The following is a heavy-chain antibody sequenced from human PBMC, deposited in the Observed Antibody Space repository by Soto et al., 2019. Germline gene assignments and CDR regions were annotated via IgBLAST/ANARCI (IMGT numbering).Heavy chain of an antibody. J-gene: IGHJ6*02. CDR3: ASHSSLRGYCISTSCYGYYYGMDV. CDR1: GGTFSSYA. CDR2: IIPIFGTA. V-gene: IGHV1-69*12. D-gene: IGHD2-2*01. Sequence: QVQLVQSGAEVKKPGSSVKVSCKASGGTFSSYAISWVRQAPGQGLEWMGGIIPIFGTADYAQKFQGRVTITAVESTSTAYMELSSLRSEDTAVYYCASHSSLRGYCISTSCYGYYYGMDVWGQGTTVTVSS.